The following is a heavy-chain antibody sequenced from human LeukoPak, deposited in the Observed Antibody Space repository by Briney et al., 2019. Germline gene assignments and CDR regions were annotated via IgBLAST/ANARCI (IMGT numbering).Heavy chain of an antibody. CDR1: GASISSYY. CDR3: ARGGNYNFDY. J-gene: IGHJ4*02. V-gene: IGHV4-59*01. D-gene: IGHD3-16*01. Sequence: SETLSLTCTVSGASISSYYWSWIRQPPGKGLEWIDSGSTNYNPSLKSRVTISVDTSKNQFSLSLRSVTAADTAVYYCARGGNYNFDYWGQGTLVTVSS. CDR2: SGST.